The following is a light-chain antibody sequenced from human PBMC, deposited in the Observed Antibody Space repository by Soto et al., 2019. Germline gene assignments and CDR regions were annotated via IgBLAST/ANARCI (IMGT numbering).Light chain of an antibody. Sequence: EIVMTQSPATLSVSPGERATLSCRASQSVSSNLAWYQQKPGQAPRLLIYGASIRATDIPARFSGSGSGTEFTLTISSLQSEDFAVYYCQQYNNWPSLTFGGGTKVEIK. CDR1: QSVSSN. CDR2: GAS. V-gene: IGKV3-15*01. J-gene: IGKJ4*01. CDR3: QQYNNWPSLT.